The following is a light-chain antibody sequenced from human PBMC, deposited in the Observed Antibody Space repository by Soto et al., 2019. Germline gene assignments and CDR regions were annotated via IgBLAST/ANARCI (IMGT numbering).Light chain of an antibody. CDR1: QSVNSN. CDR3: QQYNDWPHT. V-gene: IGKV3-15*01. J-gene: IGKJ1*01. Sequence: EVLMTQSPATLSVSPGERATLSCRASQSVNSNLAWYRQKPGQAPTLLIYGASTRATGMTARFSGSGSGPEFTLTISSLQAEDFAVYYCQQYNDWPHTFGQGTKVEIK. CDR2: GAS.